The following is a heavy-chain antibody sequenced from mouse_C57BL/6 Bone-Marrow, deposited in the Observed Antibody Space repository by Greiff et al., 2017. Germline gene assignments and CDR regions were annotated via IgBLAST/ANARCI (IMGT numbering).Heavy chain of an antibody. J-gene: IGHJ2*01. D-gene: IGHD2-5*01. CDR2: IYPGDGDT. V-gene: IGHV1-82*01. Sequence: VQLQQSGPELVKPGASVKISCKASGYAFSSSWMNWVKQRPGKGLEWIGRIYPGDGDTNYNGKFKGKATPTADKSSSTAYMHLSRLTSEDSAVYLCAINLYSNYDYWGQGTTLTVSS. CDR3: AINLYSNYDY. CDR1: GYAFSSSW.